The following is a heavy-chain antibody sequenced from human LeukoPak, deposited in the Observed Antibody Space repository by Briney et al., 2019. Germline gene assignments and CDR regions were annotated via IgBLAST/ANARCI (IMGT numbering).Heavy chain of an antibody. CDR3: ARSLGARSQFDY. J-gene: IGHJ4*02. V-gene: IGHV4-4*07. CDR1: GGSISSYC. D-gene: IGHD1-26*01. CDR2: TYANGSP. Sequence: SETLSLTCTVSGGSISSYCWSWIRQPPGKGLEWIGRTYANGSPNYNPSLKSRATVSLDTSRNQFSLKPTSLTAADSAVYYCARSLGARSQFDYWGQGTLVTVSS.